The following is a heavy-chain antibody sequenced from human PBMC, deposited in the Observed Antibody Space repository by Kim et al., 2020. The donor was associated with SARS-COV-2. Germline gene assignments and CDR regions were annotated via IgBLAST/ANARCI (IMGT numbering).Heavy chain of an antibody. CDR1: GFTFSSYA. J-gene: IGHJ6*02. CDR2: ISGSGGST. CDR3: VLTSPPIQLWFSGYYYYGMDV. Sequence: GGSLRLSCAASGFTFSSYAMSWVRQAPGKGLEWVSAISGSGGSTYYADSVKGRFTISRDNSKNTLYLQMNGLRAEDTAVYYCVLTSPPIQLWFSGYYYYGMDVWGQGTTVTVSS. D-gene: IGHD5-18*01. V-gene: IGHV3-23*01.